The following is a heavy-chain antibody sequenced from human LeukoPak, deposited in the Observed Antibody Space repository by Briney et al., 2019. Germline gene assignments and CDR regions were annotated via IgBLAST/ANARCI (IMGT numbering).Heavy chain of an antibody. CDR2: ISSSSGYT. D-gene: IGHD3-16*01. Sequence: GGSLRLSCAASGFTFSDYYMSWIRQAPGKGLEWVSYISSSSGYTNYADSVKGRFTISRDNANNSLYLQMNNLRAEDTAVYYCARAQGLAADSWGQGTLVTVSS. J-gene: IGHJ4*02. CDR3: ARAQGLAADS. V-gene: IGHV3-11*06. CDR1: GFTFSDYY.